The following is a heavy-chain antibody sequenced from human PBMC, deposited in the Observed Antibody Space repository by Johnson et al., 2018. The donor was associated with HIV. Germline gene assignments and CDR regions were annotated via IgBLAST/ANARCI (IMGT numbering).Heavy chain of an antibody. CDR1: GFSFSNYG. CDR3: ARGRIAARPI. CDR2: ISYDGSNK. V-gene: IGHV3-30*03. D-gene: IGHD6-6*01. J-gene: IGHJ3*02. Sequence: QVQLVESGGGVVQPGRSLRLSCEASGFSFSNYGMHWVRQAPGKGLEWVAVISYDGSNKYYADSVKGRFTISRDNAKNSLYLQMNSLRAEDTAVYYCARGRIAARPIWGQGTMVTVSS.